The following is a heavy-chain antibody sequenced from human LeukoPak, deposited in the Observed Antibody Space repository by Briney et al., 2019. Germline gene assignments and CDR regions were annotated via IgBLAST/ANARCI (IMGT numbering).Heavy chain of an antibody. D-gene: IGHD6-6*01. J-gene: IGHJ4*02. CDR3: ARHLGRTTIAAY. V-gene: IGHV4-4*09. Sequence: SETLSLTCTVPGGAISSYYWSWIRKPPGKGLEWIGYIYTSGSTNYNPSLQSRVTISVVTSKTQFSLKLSSVTAADTAVYYCARHLGRTTIAAYWGQGTLVTVSS. CDR1: GGAISSYY. CDR2: IYTSGST.